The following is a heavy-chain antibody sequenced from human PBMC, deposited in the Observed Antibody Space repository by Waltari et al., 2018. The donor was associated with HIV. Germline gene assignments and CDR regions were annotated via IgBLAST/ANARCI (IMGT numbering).Heavy chain of an antibody. J-gene: IGHJ2*01. V-gene: IGHV1-2*06. D-gene: IGHD3-16*01. CDR1: GYSFIAYY. CDR3: ARGFFQNDLRGLFDL. Sequence: QVQLVQSGAEVKMPGASVRVSCKASGYSFIAYYVHWVRQAPGQGLQWMGRINPKSGVTNYPQKFQGRVSMTRDPSISTAYLEVTTLRSDDTAVYYCARGFFQNDLRGLFDLWGRGTLVTVSS. CDR2: INPKSGVT.